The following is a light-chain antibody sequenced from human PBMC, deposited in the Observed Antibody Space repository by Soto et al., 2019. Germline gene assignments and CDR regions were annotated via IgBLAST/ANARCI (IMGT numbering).Light chain of an antibody. CDR3: QHYNSLYT. J-gene: IGKJ2*01. Sequence: DIQMTQSPSTLSASVGDRVTITCRASQSISSWLAWYQQKPGKAPKLLIYKASSFDSAVPSRFSGSGSWTDFTLAISTLHPDDFATYYCQHYNSLYTFGQGTKLEIK. CDR2: KAS. V-gene: IGKV1-5*03. CDR1: QSISSW.